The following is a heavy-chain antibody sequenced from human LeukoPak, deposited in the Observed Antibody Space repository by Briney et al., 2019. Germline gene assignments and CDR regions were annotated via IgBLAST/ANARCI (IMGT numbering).Heavy chain of an antibody. V-gene: IGHV4-31*03. CDR2: IYYSGST. D-gene: IGHD3-22*01. CDR1: GVSISSGGYY. CDR3: AREGHDSSGYYYNGY. J-gene: IGHJ4*02. Sequence: SETLSLTCTVSGVSISSGGYYWSWIRQHPGKGLEWIGYIYYSGSTYYNPSLKSRVTISVDTSKNQFSLKLSSVTAADTAVYYCAREGHDSSGYYYNGYWGQGTLVTVSS.